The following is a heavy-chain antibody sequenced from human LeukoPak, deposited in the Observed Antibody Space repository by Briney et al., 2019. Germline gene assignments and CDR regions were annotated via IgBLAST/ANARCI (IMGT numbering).Heavy chain of an antibody. CDR2: FDPEDGET. CDR1: GYTFTSYY. D-gene: IGHD3-9*01. Sequence: ASVKVSCKASGYTFTSYYMHWVRQAPGQGLEWMGGFDPEDGETIYAQKFQGRVTMTEDTSTDTAYMELSSLRSEDTVVYYCATDRYDILTGYYLKPLFYWGRGPLVTVSS. V-gene: IGHV1-24*01. CDR3: ATDRYDILTGYYLKPLFY. J-gene: IGHJ4*02.